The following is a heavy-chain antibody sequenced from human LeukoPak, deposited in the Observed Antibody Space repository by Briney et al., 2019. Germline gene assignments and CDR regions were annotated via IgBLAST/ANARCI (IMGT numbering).Heavy chain of an antibody. J-gene: IGHJ3*02. CDR3: ARDRGGGDAAFDI. CDR2: IHHSGST. D-gene: IGHD2-21*02. CDR1: GGSISSSNW. V-gene: IGHV4-4*02. Sequence: PSETLSLTCAVSGGSISSSNWWSWVRQPPGKGLEWIGEIHHSGSTNYNPSLKSRVTISVDKSKNQFSLKLSSVTAADTAVYYCARDRGGGDAAFDIWGQGTMVTVSS.